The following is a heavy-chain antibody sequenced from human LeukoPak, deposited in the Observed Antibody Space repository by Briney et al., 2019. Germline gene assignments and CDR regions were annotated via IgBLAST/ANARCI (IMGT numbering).Heavy chain of an antibody. V-gene: IGHV3-48*04. CDR2: IGTSGSSM. CDR3: ARGDYGDYLTFHQGRGWFDP. CDR1: GFTFSSSD. Sequence: GGSLRLSRAASGFTFSSSDMNWVRQAPGKGLEWVSYIGTSGSSMYYADSVKGRFTISRDNAKNTLYLQMNSLRAEDTAVYYCARGDYGDYLTFHQGRGWFDPWGQGTLVTVSS. J-gene: IGHJ5*02. D-gene: IGHD4-17*01.